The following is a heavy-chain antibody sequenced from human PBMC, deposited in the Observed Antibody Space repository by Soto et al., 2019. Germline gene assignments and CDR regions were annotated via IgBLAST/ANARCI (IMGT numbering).Heavy chain of an antibody. CDR2: INPHGGST. J-gene: IGHJ5*02. D-gene: IGHD3-3*01. V-gene: IGHV1-46*01. CDR3: ARSSGGNFGIIIEGSNWFDP. CDR1: GDTFTSYY. Sequence: ASVKVSCKAPGDTFTSYYLNWVRQAPGQGFEWMGVINPHGGSTKYAQKFQGRITMTRDTSRSTVYMELSSLRSDDTAIYYCARSSGGNFGIIIEGSNWFDPWGQGTLVTVSS.